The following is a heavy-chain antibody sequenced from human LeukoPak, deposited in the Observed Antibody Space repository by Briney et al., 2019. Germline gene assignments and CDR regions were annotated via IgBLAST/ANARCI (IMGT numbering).Heavy chain of an antibody. CDR3: ARVEGAGDYAKFDY. CDR1: GFTFSSYS. D-gene: IGHD4-17*01. Sequence: SGGSLRLSCAASGFTFSSYSMNWVRQAPGKGLEWVSSISSSSSYIYYADSVKGRFTISRDNAKNSLYLQMNSLRAEDTAVYYCARVEGAGDYAKFDYWGQGTLVTVSS. V-gene: IGHV3-21*01. CDR2: ISSSSSYI. J-gene: IGHJ4*02.